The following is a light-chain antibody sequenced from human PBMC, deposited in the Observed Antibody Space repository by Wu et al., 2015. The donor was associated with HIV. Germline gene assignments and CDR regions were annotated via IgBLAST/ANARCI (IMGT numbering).Light chain of an antibody. J-gene: IGKJ4*01. Sequence: EVVLTQFPGTLSLSLGERVTLSCRASQSLGTYLAWYQQKPGQAPRLLIYEASSRATGIPDRFTASGSGTDFTLTISNLEPVDFAVYYCQQRSNWLLTFGGGTRVEIK. CDR1: QSLGTY. CDR3: QQRSNWLLT. V-gene: IGKV3-11*01. CDR2: EAS.